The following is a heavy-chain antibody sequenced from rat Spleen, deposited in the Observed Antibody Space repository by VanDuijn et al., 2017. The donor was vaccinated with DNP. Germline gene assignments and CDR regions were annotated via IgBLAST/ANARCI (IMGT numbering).Heavy chain of an antibody. Sequence: EVQLVESGGDLVQPGRSLKLSCVASGFTFNNYWMTWVRQAPGKGLEWIGEINEDSSIINYTPSLKDKISFSRDNVQNTLYLQMSKLGSEDTGIYYCVTRGDPYDNWFAYWGRGTLVTVSS. D-gene: IGHD4-2*01. CDR1: GFTFNNYW. CDR3: VTRGDPYDNWFAY. V-gene: IGHV4-2*01. CDR2: INEDSSII. J-gene: IGHJ3*01.